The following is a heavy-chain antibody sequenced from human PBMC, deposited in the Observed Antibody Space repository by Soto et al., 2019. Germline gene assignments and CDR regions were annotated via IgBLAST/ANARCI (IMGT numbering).Heavy chain of an antibody. Sequence: ASVKVSCKASGGTFSSYAISWVRQAPGQGLEWMGGIIPIFGTANYAQKLQGRVTITADESTSTAYMELSSLRSEDTAVYYCARGSSAGLGAYYYYGMDVWGQGTTVTVSS. J-gene: IGHJ6*02. D-gene: IGHD6-6*01. CDR1: GGTFSSYA. CDR2: IIPIFGTA. V-gene: IGHV1-69*13. CDR3: ARGSSAGLGAYYYYGMDV.